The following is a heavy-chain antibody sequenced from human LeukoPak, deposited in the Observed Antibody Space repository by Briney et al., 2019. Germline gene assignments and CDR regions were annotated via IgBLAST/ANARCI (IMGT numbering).Heavy chain of an antibody. D-gene: IGHD6-19*01. J-gene: IGHJ6*02. CDR2: ISSSSSYI. CDR3: ARDPGGAIAVAGRGYYGMDV. V-gene: IGHV3-11*05. CDR1: GFTFSDYY. Sequence: GGSLRLSCAASGFTFSDYYMSWIRQAPGKGLEWVSYISSSSSYIYYADSVKGRFTISRDNAKNSLYLQMNSLRAEDTAVYYCARDPGGAIAVAGRGYYGMDVWGQGTTVTVSS.